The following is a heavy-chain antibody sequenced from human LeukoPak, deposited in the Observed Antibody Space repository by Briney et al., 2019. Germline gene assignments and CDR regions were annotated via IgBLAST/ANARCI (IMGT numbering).Heavy chain of an antibody. V-gene: IGHV1-69*04. D-gene: IGHD6-13*01. CDR1: GGTFSSYA. Sequence: SVKVSCKASGGTFSSYAISWVRQAPGQGLEWMGRIIPILGIANYAQKFQGRVTITADKSTSTAYMELSSLRSEDTAVYYCARVIEAAAGGWFDPWGQGALVTVSS. CDR3: ARVIEAAAGGWFDP. CDR2: IIPILGIA. J-gene: IGHJ5*02.